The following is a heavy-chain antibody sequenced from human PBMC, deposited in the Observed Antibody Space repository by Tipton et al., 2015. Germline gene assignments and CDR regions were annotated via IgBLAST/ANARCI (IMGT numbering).Heavy chain of an antibody. V-gene: IGHV1-69*06. J-gene: IGHJ4*02. D-gene: IGHD3-22*01. CDR2: IIPVFGTA. CDR1: GGNFSNFA. Sequence: QVQLVQSGAEVKKPGSSVKVSCKASGGNFSNFAISWVRQAPGQGLEWMGGIIPVFGTANYAKKFQGRVTFIADKSTSTVNMELISLRSEDTAVYYCARDRYFYKSSGASSGWYDFWGQGTLVTVSS. CDR3: ARDRYFYKSSGASSGWYDF.